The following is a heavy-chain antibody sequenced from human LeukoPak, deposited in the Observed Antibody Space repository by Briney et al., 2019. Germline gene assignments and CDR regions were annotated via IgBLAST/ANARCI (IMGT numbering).Heavy chain of an antibody. V-gene: IGHV1-18*04. CDR1: GYTFTGYY. Sequence: GASVKVSCKASGYTFTGYYMHWVRQAPGQGLEWMGWISAYNGNTNYAQKLQGRVTMTTDTSTSTAYMELRSLRSDDTAVYYCARGGYDFWSGYYLGYYYYYMDVWGKGTTVTVSS. J-gene: IGHJ6*03. D-gene: IGHD3-3*01. CDR3: ARGGYDFWSGYYLGYYYYYMDV. CDR2: ISAYNGNT.